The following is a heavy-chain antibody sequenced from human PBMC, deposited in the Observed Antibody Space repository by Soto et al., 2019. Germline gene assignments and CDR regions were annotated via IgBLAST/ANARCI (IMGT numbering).Heavy chain of an antibody. CDR1: GFRFSDYS. V-gene: IGHV3-48*01. J-gene: IGHJ4*02. CDR3: ARDYYDFWGGHFGY. Sequence: EVHLVESGGRLVQPGGSLRLSCAASGFRFSDYSMNWVRQAPGRGLEWVSYISSSSFTIHYADSVEGRFAISRDNAKNFLDLQIKSLRVEDTAVDFFARDYYDFWGGHFGYWGQGAL. D-gene: IGHD3-3*01. CDR2: ISSSSFTI.